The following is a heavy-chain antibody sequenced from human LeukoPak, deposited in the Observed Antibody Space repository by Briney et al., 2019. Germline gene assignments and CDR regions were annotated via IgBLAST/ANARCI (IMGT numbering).Heavy chain of an antibody. CDR1: GFISSSYW. CDR2: VKQDGSER. V-gene: IGHV3-7*01. D-gene: IGHD1-26*01. CDR3: ARDVPLMGASKTRYFDY. J-gene: IGHJ4*02. Sequence: GGPLRLFCAASGFISSSYWMSWVRQAPGKGLEWVANVKQDGSERYYGDSVKGRFTISRDNAKNSLYLQMSSLRAEDTAIYYCARDVPLMGASKTRYFDYWGQGTLVTVSS.